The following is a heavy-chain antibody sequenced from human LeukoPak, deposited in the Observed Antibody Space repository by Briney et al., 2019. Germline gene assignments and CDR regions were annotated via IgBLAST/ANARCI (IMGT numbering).Heavy chain of an antibody. J-gene: IGHJ6*02. CDR2: ISAYNGNT. CDR1: GYTFTSYG. V-gene: IGHV1-18*01. D-gene: IGHD2-15*01. Sequence: ASVKVSCKASGYTFTSYGISWVRQAPGQGLEWMGWISAYNGNTNYAQKLQGRVTMTTDTSTSTAYMELRSLISDDTAVYYCARDAASYCSGGSCQPRGHYYYYGMDVWGQGTTVTVSS. CDR3: ARDAASYCSGGSCQPRGHYYYYGMDV.